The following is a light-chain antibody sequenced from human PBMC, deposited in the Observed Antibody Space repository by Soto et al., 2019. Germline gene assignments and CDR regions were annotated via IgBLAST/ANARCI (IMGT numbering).Light chain of an antibody. CDR2: DDS. Sequence: DIQITHPPSTRSEPVGDRVTITCRASQTISSWLAWCKQKPGKAPNIPIYDDSILQSGVQSRFSGSGSGTEGNLTISSLQPDDCATDYCQQYNTYPWTFGQGTKVDIK. CDR3: QQYNTYPWT. V-gene: IGKV1-5*01. J-gene: IGKJ1*01. CDR1: QTISSW.